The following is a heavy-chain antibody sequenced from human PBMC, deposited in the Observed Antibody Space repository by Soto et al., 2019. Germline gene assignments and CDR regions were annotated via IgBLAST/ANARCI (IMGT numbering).Heavy chain of an antibody. V-gene: IGHV1-46*01. J-gene: IGHJ6*02. CDR1: GYTFTSYY. D-gene: IGHD6-13*01. CDR2: INPSGGST. CDR3: ARVGSSSWYNDYYYYGMDV. Sequence: GASVKVSCKASGYTFTSYYMHWVRQAPGQGLEWMGIINPSGGSTSYAQKFQGRVTMTRDTSTSTVYMELSSLRSEDTAVYHCARVGSSSWYNDYYYYGMDVWGQVTTVTVSS.